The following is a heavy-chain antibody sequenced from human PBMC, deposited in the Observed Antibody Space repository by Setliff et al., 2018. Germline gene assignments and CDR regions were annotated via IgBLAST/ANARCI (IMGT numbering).Heavy chain of an antibody. V-gene: IGHV3-21*01. CDR3: ARSPANGGHDAFDI. CDR2: ISPSSTYI. CDR1: GGSISSGGYY. Sequence: ETLFLTCTVSGGSISSGGYYWSWIRQAPGKGLEWVSSISPSSTYIYYADAVEGRFTISRDNAKNSLYLQMNSLGAEDTAVYYCARSPANGGHDAFDIWGQGTMVTVSS. D-gene: IGHD6-25*01. J-gene: IGHJ3*02.